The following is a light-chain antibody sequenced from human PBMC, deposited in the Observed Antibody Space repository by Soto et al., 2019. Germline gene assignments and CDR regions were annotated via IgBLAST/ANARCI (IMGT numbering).Light chain of an antibody. V-gene: IGLV2-14*01. CDR1: SSDVGTYNY. CDR3: TSYTSSSTLV. J-gene: IGLJ2*01. Sequence: QSALTQPASVSGSPGQSITISCTGTSSDVGTYNYVSWYQQHAGKVPKLMFYDVSNRPSGVSDRFSGSKSGNTASLTISGLQAEDEADYYCTSYTSSSTLVFGGGTKLTVL. CDR2: DVS.